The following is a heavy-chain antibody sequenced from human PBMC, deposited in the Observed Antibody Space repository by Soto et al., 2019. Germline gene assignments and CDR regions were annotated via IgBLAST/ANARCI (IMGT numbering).Heavy chain of an antibody. V-gene: IGHV1-8*01. J-gene: IGHJ4*02. D-gene: IGHD1-26*01. CDR1: GYTFTDYD. CDR3: ASGPAEGEGATYY. CDR2: MNPDNGNT. Sequence: QVQLVQSGAEVKKPGASVKVSCKASGYTFTDYDVNWVRQAPGQGLEWMGWMNPDNGNTGYAQKFQGRITMTRDTSIRTAYMDLRSLRPEDTAVYYCASGPAEGEGATYYWGQGTLVTVSS.